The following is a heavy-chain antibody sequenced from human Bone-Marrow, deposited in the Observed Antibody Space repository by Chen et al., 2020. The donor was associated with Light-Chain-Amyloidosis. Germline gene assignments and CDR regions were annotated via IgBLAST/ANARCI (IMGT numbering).Heavy chain of an antibody. J-gene: IGHJ4*02. D-gene: IGHD5-12*01. Sequence: EVQLEQSGPEVKKPGESLKISCKGPGYTFPNYWIGWVRQMPGKGLEWMGVIYPDDSGARLSPSFEGQVTLSADQSITTAYLQWRSLKASDTAMYYCAGRRDGYNFDYWGQGTLVTVSS. CDR3: AGRRDGYNFDY. CDR1: GYTFPNYW. V-gene: IGHV5-51*01. CDR2: IYPDDSGA.